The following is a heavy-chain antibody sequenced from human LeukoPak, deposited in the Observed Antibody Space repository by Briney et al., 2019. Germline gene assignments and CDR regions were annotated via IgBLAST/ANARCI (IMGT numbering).Heavy chain of an antibody. Sequence: GASVKVSCKASGYTFTGYYMHWARQAPGQGLEWMGRINPNSGGTNYAQKFQGRVTMTRHTSISTAYMELSRLRSDDTALYYCAREVIFGGVRAGWKGFDYWGQGTLVTVSS. CDR3: AREVIFGGVRAGWKGFDY. J-gene: IGHJ4*02. CDR2: INPNSGGT. CDR1: GYTFTGYY. D-gene: IGHD3-3*01. V-gene: IGHV1-2*06.